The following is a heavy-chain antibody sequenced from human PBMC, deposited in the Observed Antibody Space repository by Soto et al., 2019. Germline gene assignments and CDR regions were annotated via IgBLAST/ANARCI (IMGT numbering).Heavy chain of an antibody. CDR1: GFTFSSYG. CDR2: ISYDGSNK. V-gene: IGHV3-30*03. Sequence: GGSLRLSCAASGFTFSSYGMHWVRQAPGKGLEWVAVISYDGSNKYYADSVKGRFTISRDNSKNTLYLQMNSLRAEDTAVYYCATEPGENNDSELYYYYYYYMDVWGKGTTVTSP. J-gene: IGHJ6*03. D-gene: IGHD1-7*01. CDR3: ATEPGENNDSELYYYYYYYMDV.